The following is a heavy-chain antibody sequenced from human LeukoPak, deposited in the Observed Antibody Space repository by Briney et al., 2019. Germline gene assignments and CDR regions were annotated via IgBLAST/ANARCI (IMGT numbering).Heavy chain of an antibody. CDR1: GGSINSYY. D-gene: IGHD1-1*01. CDR3: AKMRYFAFDI. CDR2: IYTSGST. V-gene: IGHV4-4*07. J-gene: IGHJ3*02. Sequence: PSETLSLTCTVSGGSINSYYWTWIRQPPGKGLEWIGRIYTSGSTNYNPSLKSRVTMSVDTSKNQFSLKLSSVTAADTAVYYCAKMRYFAFDIWGQGTMVTVSS.